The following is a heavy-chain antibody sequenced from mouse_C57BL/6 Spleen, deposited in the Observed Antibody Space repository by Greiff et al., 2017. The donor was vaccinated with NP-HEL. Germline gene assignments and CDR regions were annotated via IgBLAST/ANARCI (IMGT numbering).Heavy chain of an antibody. V-gene: IGHV5-4*01. CDR3: AREDYGDY. J-gene: IGHJ2*01. CDR2: ISDGGSYT. Sequence: EVNLVESGGGLVKPGGSLKLSCAASGFTFSSYAMFWVRQTPEKRLEWVATISDGGSYTYYPDNVKGRFTISRDNAKNNLYLQMSHLKSEDTAMYYCAREDYGDYWGQGTTLTVSS. CDR1: GFTFSSYA.